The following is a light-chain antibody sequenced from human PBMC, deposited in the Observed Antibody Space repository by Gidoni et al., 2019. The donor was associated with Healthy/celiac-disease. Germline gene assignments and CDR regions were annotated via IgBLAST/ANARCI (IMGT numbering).Light chain of an antibody. CDR2: DAS. V-gene: IGKV3-11*01. J-gene: IGKJ4*01. Sequence: EIVLTQSPATLSLSPGEKATLPCMDSQSVSSYFAWYQQKPGQAPRLLIYDASNRATGIPARFSGSGSGTDVTLTISSLEPEDFAVYYCQQRSNWPPETFGGGTKVEIK. CDR1: QSVSSY. CDR3: QQRSNWPPET.